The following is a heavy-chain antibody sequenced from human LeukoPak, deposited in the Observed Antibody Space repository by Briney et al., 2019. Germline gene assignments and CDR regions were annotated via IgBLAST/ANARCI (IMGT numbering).Heavy chain of an antibody. CDR1: GFTFTTYA. Sequence: GGSLRLSCAASGFTFTTYAMSWVRQAPGKGLEWVSGISGSGGSIYYADSVKGRFTISRDNSKNTVYLQMNSLRAEDTAVYYCAKDRTVWGSSPADCWGQGTLVTVSS. D-gene: IGHD3-16*01. V-gene: IGHV3-23*01. CDR2: ISGSGGSI. CDR3: AKDRTVWGSSPADC. J-gene: IGHJ4*02.